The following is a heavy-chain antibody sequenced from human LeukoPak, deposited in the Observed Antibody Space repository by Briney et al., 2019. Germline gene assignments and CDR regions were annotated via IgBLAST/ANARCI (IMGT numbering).Heavy chain of an antibody. Sequence: ASVKVSCKVSGYTLTELYMHWVRQAPGKGLEWMGGFDSEDGETMYAQKFQGRVTMTEDTSTDTAYMELSSLRSEDTAVNYCARDSNRIQLWSTCLDYWGQGTLVTVSS. V-gene: IGHV1-24*01. CDR3: ARDSNRIQLWSTCLDY. CDR2: FDSEDGET. J-gene: IGHJ4*02. D-gene: IGHD5-18*01. CDR1: GYTLTELY.